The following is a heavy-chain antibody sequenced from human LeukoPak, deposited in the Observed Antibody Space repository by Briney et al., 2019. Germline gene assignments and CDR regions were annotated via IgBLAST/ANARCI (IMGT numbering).Heavy chain of an antibody. J-gene: IGHJ4*02. V-gene: IGHV3-74*01. CDR1: GFTFSSYW. CDR3: ARDLAMADYFDY. Sequence: GGSLRLSCAASGFTFSSYWMHWVRQAPGKGLVWVSRINSDGSRISYADSVKGRFTISRDNAKNTLYLQMNSLRAEDTAVYYCARDLAMADYFDYWGQGTLVTVSS. D-gene: IGHD5-18*01. CDR2: INSDGSRI.